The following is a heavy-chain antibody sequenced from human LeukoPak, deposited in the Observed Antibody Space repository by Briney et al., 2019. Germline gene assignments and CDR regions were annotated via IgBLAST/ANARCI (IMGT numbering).Heavy chain of an antibody. CDR2: INHSGST. Sequence: PSETLSLTCAVYGGSFSGYYWSWIRQPPGKGLERIGEINHSGSTNYNPSLKSRVTISVDTSKNQFSLKLSSVTAADTAVYYCARVPYYYDSSGYLNWFDPWGQGTLVTVSS. D-gene: IGHD3-22*01. V-gene: IGHV4-34*01. J-gene: IGHJ5*02. CDR1: GGSFSGYY. CDR3: ARVPYYYDSSGYLNWFDP.